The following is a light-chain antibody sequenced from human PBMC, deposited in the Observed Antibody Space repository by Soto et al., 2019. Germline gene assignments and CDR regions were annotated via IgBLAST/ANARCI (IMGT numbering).Light chain of an antibody. Sequence: EIILTQSPDTLSLSPGERATLSCRASQTGSSNYLAWFQQRPGQAPRLLIYGASTRAAGIPDRFSGSGSGTDFTLTITRLEPEDSAVYFCQQYTGPPTTFGQGTRLE. V-gene: IGKV3-20*01. J-gene: IGKJ5*01. CDR3: QQYTGPPTT. CDR1: QTGSSNY. CDR2: GAS.